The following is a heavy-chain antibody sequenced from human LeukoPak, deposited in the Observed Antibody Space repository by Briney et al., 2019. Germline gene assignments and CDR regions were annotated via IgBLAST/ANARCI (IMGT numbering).Heavy chain of an antibody. CDR2: ISRSSTTI. V-gene: IGHV3-48*01. CDR1: GFTFSNYS. J-gene: IGHJ3*02. Sequence: GGSLRLSCAASGFTFSNYSMNWVRQAPGKGLEWVSYISRSSTTIYYADSVKGRFTISRDNAKNSLYLQMNSLRAEDTAVYYCAKDTVGATFPGAFDIWGQGTMVTVSS. D-gene: IGHD1-26*01. CDR3: AKDTVGATFPGAFDI.